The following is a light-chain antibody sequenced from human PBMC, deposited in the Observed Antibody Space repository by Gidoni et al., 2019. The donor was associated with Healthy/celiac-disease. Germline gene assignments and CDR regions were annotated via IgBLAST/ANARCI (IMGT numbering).Light chain of an antibody. J-gene: IGKJ3*01. Sequence: DIQMTQSPSSLSASVGDRVTITCQASQDISNYLHWYQQKPGKAPKLLIYDASNLETGVPSRFSGSGSGTDFTFTSSSLQPEDIATYYCQQYDNLPRTFXPXTKVDIK. V-gene: IGKV1-33*01. CDR1: QDISNY. CDR2: DAS. CDR3: QQYDNLPRT.